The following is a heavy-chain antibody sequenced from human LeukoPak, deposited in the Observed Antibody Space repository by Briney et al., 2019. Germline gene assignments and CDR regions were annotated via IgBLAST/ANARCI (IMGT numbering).Heavy chain of an antibody. CDR1: GFTFSSYA. V-gene: IGHV3-23*01. Sequence: GGSLRLSCAASGFTFSSYAMSWVRQAPGKGLEWVSAISGSGGSTYYADSVKGRFTISRDDSKNTLYLQMNSLRAEDTAVHYCAKSPYSGSYYGVRYNWFDPWGQGTLVTVSS. D-gene: IGHD1-26*01. CDR2: ISGSGGST. CDR3: AKSPYSGSYYGVRYNWFDP. J-gene: IGHJ5*02.